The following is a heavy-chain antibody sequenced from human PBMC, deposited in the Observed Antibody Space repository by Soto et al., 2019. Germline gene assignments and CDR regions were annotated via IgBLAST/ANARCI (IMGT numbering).Heavy chain of an antibody. CDR3: ARSDVDCSGGTCFSFGFDY. CDR2: ISYDGSKD. J-gene: IGHJ4*02. D-gene: IGHD6-19*01. V-gene: IGHV3-30*03. CDR1: GFAFSNYG. Sequence: QVQLVESGGGVVQPGGSPRLSCAASGFAFSNYGIHWVRQAPGKGLQWVSVISYDGSKDFYGESVKGRFTVSRDNSNNTVYLQMNSLTIEDTAVYFCARSDVDCSGGTCFSFGFDYWGQGALVTVSS.